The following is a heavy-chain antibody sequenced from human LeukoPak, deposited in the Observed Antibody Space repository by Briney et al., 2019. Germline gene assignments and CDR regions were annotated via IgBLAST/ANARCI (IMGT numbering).Heavy chain of an antibody. CDR1: GYSFTSYW. CDR3: ARRSAVTQLDAFDI. V-gene: IGHV5-51*01. J-gene: IGHJ3*02. D-gene: IGHD4-23*01. CDR2: IYPGDSDT. Sequence: GESLKISCKGSGYSFTSYWIGWVRQMPGKGLEWMGIIYPGDSDTRYSPSFQGQVTFSADKSITTGYLQWSSLKASDTAMYFCARRSAVTQLDAFDIWGQGTMVTVSS.